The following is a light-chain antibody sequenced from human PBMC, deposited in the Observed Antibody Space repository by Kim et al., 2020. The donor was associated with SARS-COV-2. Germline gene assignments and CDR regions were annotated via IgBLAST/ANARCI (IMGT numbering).Light chain of an antibody. CDR1: QSVGSN. CDR3: QHYKKLPPYT. V-gene: IGKV3-15*01. CDR2: GGS. Sequence: EVVMTQSPATLSVSPGERATLSCRASQSVGSNLAWYQQKPGQAPRLLIYGGSTRATGIPARFSGSGSGTEFTLTIDSLQSEDFALYYCQHYKKLPPYTFGQGTKLEI. J-gene: IGKJ2*01.